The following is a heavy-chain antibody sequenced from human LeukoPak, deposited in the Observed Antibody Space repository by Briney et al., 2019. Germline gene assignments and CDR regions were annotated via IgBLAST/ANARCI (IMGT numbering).Heavy chain of an antibody. CDR1: GGTFSSYA. CDR3: ARDHCGGDCYQPPLGY. J-gene: IGHJ4*02. Sequence: ASVKVSCKASGGTFSSYAISWVRQAPGQGLEWMGWISAYNGNTNYAQKLQGRVTMTTDTSTSTAYMELRSLRSDDTAVYYCARDHCGGDCYQPPLGYWGQGTLVTVSS. D-gene: IGHD2-21*01. CDR2: ISAYNGNT. V-gene: IGHV1-18*01.